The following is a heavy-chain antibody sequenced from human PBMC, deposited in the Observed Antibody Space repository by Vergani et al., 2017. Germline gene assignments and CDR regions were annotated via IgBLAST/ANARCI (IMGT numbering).Heavy chain of an antibody. CDR1: GFTFDDYA. CDR3: AKEYRVPVRYYYYYMDV. Sequence: EVQLVESGGGVVQPGGSLRLSCAASGFTFDDYAMHWVRQAPGKGLEWVSLISGDGGSTYYADSVKGRFTISRDNSKNSLYLQMNSLRTEDTALYYCAKEYRVPVRYYYYYMDVWGKGTTVTVSS. V-gene: IGHV3-43*02. J-gene: IGHJ6*03. CDR2: ISGDGGST. D-gene: IGHD3-16*02.